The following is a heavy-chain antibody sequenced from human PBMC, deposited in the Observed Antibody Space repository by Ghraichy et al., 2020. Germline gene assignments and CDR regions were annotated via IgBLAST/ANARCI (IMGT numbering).Heavy chain of an antibody. J-gene: IGHJ2*01. CDR3: ARTRDGYNLMDFDL. V-gene: IGHV3-21*01. CDR1: GFTFSSYS. CDR2: ISSRSSYT. Sequence: GGSLRLSCAASGFTFSSYSMNWVRQAPGKGLEWVSSISSRSSYTYDADSVKGRFTISRDNAKNSLNLQMNSLRAEDTAVYYCARTRDGYNLMDFDLWGRGTLVTVSS. D-gene: IGHD5-24*01.